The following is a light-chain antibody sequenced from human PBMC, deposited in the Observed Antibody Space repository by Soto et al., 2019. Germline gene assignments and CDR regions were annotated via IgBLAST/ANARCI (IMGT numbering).Light chain of an antibody. CDR3: RQRSNWPFI. Sequence: EILMTQSTATLSVSPGEGATLSCRASHRVNTYLAWYQQRPGQAPRLLIYDASTRATGIPARFSGSGSGTEFTLTISSLQSEDFAVYYRRQRSNWPFIFGQGTRLEIK. CDR2: DAS. CDR1: HRVNTY. J-gene: IGKJ5*01. V-gene: IGKV3-15*01.